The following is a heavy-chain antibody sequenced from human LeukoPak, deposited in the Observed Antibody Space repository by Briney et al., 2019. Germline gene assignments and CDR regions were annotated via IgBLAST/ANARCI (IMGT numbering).Heavy chain of an antibody. CDR1: GYTFTGYY. V-gene: IGHV1-2*02. CDR3: ARVSHEFYNSGWT. Sequence: ASVKVSCKASGYTFTGYYMHWVRQAPGQGLEWMGWINPNSGGTNYAQKFQGRVTMTGDTSISTAYMELSRLRSDDTAVYYCARVSHEFYNSGWTWGQGTLITVSS. CDR2: INPNSGGT. J-gene: IGHJ5*02. D-gene: IGHD6-19*01.